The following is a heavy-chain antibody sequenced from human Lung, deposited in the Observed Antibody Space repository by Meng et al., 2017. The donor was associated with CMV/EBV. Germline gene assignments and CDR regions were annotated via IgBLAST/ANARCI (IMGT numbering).Heavy chain of an antibody. V-gene: IGHV4-30-4*01. Sequence: GKLHESGPGLVKPPHTLPLTCTVSGGSISSGDYYWSWIRQPPGKGLEWIGYIYYSGSTYYNPSLKSRVTISVDTSKNQFSLKLSSVTAADTAVYYCARDRTTGRYFDYWGQGTLVTVSS. CDR1: GGSISSGDYY. D-gene: IGHD4-11*01. CDR3: ARDRTTGRYFDY. CDR2: IYYSGST. J-gene: IGHJ4*02.